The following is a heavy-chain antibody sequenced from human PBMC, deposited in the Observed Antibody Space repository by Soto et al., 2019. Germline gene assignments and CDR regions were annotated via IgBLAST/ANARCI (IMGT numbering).Heavy chain of an antibody. V-gene: IGHV4-31*03. Sequence: PSETLSLACTVSGGSISSGGYYWSWFRQHPGKGLEWIGYIYYSGSTYYNPSLKGRVTIPVDTSKNQFSLKLGSVTAADTAVYYCASRTEVSPPFDVWGQVTTLTVS. J-gene: IGHJ3*01. CDR3: ASRTEVSPPFDV. CDR2: IYYSGST. CDR1: GGSISSGGYY.